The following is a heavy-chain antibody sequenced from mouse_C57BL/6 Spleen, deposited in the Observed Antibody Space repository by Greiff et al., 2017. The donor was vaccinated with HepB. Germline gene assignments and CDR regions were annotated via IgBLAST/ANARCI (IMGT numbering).Heavy chain of an antibody. CDR1: GYTFTSYW. CDR3: ARSERGLYFDY. J-gene: IGHJ2*01. D-gene: IGHD3-1*01. V-gene: IGHV1-50*01. CDR2: IDPSDSYT. Sequence: QVQLQHPGAELVKPGASVKLSCKASGYTFTSYWMQWVKQRPGQGLEWIGEIDPSDSYTNYNQKFKGKATLTVDTSSSTAYMQLSSLTSEDSAVYYCARSERGLYFDYWGQGTTLTVSS.